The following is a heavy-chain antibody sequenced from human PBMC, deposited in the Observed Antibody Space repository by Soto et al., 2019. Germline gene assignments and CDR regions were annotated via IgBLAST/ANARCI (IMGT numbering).Heavy chain of an antibody. Sequence: GGSLRLSCAASGFTFSSYNINWVRQAPGKGLEWVSYISSSSTINYADSVKGRFTISRDNAKNSLYLQMNSLRDEDTAVYYCARDGAYRWFDPWGQGTLVTVSS. V-gene: IGHV3-48*02. CDR2: ISSSSTI. J-gene: IGHJ5*02. CDR1: GFTFSSYN. CDR3: ARDGAYRWFDP. D-gene: IGHD2-2*02.